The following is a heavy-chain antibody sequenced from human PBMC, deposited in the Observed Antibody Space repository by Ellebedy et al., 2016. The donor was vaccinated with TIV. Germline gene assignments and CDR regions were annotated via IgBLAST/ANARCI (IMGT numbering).Heavy chain of an antibody. V-gene: IGHV3-53*01. D-gene: IGHD3/OR15-3a*01. CDR2: IYSGGST. CDR1: GFAVSSNY. CDR3: ARVDLGLAFDH. J-gene: IGHJ4*02. Sequence: GGSLRLSCAVSGFAVSSNYWSWVRQAPGKGLDWVSIIYSGGSTYYADSVKGRFTIPRDSSENTLHLQMTSLRADDTAVYYCARVDLGLAFDHWGRGTLVTVSS.